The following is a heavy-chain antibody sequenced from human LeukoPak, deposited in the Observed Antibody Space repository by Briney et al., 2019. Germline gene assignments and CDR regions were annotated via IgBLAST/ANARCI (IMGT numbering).Heavy chain of an antibody. CDR1: GLTFSSYG. Sequence: PGGSLRLSCAASGLTFSSYGMHWVRQAPGKGLEWVAVIWYDGSNKYYADSVKGRFTISRDNSKNTLYLQMNSLRADDTAVYYCAGANSNYGFRFDYWGQGTLVTVSS. J-gene: IGHJ4*02. CDR2: IWYDGSNK. D-gene: IGHD4-11*01. CDR3: AGANSNYGFRFDY. V-gene: IGHV3-33*01.